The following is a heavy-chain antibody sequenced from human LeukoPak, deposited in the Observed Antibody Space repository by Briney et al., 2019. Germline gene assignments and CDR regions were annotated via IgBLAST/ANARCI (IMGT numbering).Heavy chain of an antibody. D-gene: IGHD2-2*02. J-gene: IGHJ4*02. V-gene: IGHV3-30*18. CDR3: AKDRGFRCSSTSCYTGPLDY. CDR2: ISYDGSNK. Sequence: GGSLRLSCAASGFTFSSYGMHWVRQAPGKGLEWVAVISYDGSNKYYADSVKGRYTISRDNSKNTLYLQMNSLRAEDTAVYYCAKDRGFRCSSTSCYTGPLDYWGQGTLVTVSS. CDR1: GFTFSSYG.